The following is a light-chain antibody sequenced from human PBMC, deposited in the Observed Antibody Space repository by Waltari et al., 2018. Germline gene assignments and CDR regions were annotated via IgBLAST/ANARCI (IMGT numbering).Light chain of an antibody. CDR1: SSNIGSNT. V-gene: IGLV1-44*01. CDR3: AVWDGSLNAYV. J-gene: IGLJ1*01. Sequence: QSVLTQPPSVSGTPGQRVTISCSGSSSNIGSNTVHWYQQLPGTAPKLLIYSNNQRPSGVPDRISGSRSGTSASLAVSGLQSEDEADYYCAVWDGSLNAYVFGAGTKVTVL. CDR2: SNN.